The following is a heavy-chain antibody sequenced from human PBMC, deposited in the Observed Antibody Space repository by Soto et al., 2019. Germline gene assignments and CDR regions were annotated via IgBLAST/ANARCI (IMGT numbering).Heavy chain of an antibody. V-gene: IGHV4-59*12. CDR3: ARTSRFEY. CDR2: IYYSGST. D-gene: IGHD6-6*01. Sequence: PSETLPLTCTVSGGSISSYYWSWIRQPPGKGLEWIGYIYYSGSTNYNPSLKSRVTISVDTSKNQFSLKLSSVTAAETAVYYCARTSRFEYWGQGTLVTVSS. J-gene: IGHJ4*02. CDR1: GGSISSYY.